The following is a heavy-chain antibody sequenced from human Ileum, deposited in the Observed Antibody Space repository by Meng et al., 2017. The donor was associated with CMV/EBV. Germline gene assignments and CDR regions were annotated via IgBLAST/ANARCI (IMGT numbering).Heavy chain of an antibody. CDR2: IYHSGTT. D-gene: IGHD1-26*01. CDR3: ARVSGTYSGSYRNYFDY. Sequence: SISSGPYYWSWIRQHPGKGLEWSGCIYHSGTTYHNPSLKSRLTISVDTSKNQFSLNLSSVTAADTAVYYCARVSGTYSGSYRNYFDYWGQGTLVTVSS. J-gene: IGHJ4*02. CDR1: SISSGPYY. V-gene: IGHV4-31*02.